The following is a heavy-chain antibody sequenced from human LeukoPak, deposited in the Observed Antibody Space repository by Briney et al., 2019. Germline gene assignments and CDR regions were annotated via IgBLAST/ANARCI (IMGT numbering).Heavy chain of an antibody. Sequence: WASVKVSCKASGDTFTSYGMNWVRQAPGQGLEWMGWINTKNGNPTYAQGFTGRFVFSLDTSVSAAYLQISSLKAEDTAVYYCATDKEDIVVVILAVLAGMDVWGQGTPVTVSS. D-gene: IGHD2-15*01. J-gene: IGHJ6*02. CDR3: ATDKEDIVVVILAVLAGMDV. CDR2: INTKNGNP. CDR1: GDTFTSYG. V-gene: IGHV7-4-1*02.